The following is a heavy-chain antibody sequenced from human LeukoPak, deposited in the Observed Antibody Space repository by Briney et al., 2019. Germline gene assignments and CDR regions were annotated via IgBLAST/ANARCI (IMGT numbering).Heavy chain of an antibody. J-gene: IGHJ4*02. Sequence: GGSLRLSCAASGFTFNKYVVSWVRQAPGKGLEWVSSISGSGDDTYYADSVKGRFTISRDNSKNTLFLQMNSLRAEDTAVYYCAKDSYDSSGYYPFPFDYWGQGTLVTVSS. CDR3: AKDSYDSSGYYPFPFDY. CDR1: GFTFNKYV. D-gene: IGHD3-22*01. V-gene: IGHV3-23*01. CDR2: ISGSGDDT.